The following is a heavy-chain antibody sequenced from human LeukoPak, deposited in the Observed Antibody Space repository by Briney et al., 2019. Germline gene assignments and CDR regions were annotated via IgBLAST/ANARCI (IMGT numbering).Heavy chain of an antibody. D-gene: IGHD6-19*01. J-gene: IGHJ4*02. CDR3: AKDKSSSSGWYYFDY. Sequence: GGSLRLSCAASGFTFSNYVMSWVRQAPGKGLEWVSGISGSGRSTYYADSVKGRFTISRDNSKNALYLQMNSLRAEDTAVYYCAKDKSSSSGWYYFDYWGQGTLVTVSS. CDR1: GFTFSNYV. V-gene: IGHV3-23*01. CDR2: ISGSGRST.